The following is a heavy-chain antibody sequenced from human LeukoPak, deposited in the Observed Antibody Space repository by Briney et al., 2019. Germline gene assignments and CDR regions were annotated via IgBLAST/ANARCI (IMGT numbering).Heavy chain of an antibody. J-gene: IGHJ4*02. CDR3: ARVSNGDIVATIPTPDFDY. Sequence: SETLSLTCTVSGGSISSYYWSWIRQPPGKGLEWIGYIYYTGSTNYNPSLKSRVTISVDTSKNQFSLKLSSVTAADTAVYYCARVSNGDIVATIPTPDFDYWGQGTLVTVSS. CDR2: IYYTGST. CDR1: GGSISSYY. V-gene: IGHV4-59*12. D-gene: IGHD5-12*01.